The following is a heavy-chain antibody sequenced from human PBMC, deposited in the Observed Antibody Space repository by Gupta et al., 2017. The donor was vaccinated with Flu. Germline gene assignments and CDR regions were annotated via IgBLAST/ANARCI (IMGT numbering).Heavy chain of an antibody. D-gene: IGHD4-17*01. CDR1: GFSVSSSGEG. CDR3: VHFAGVTIIDH. CDR2: VYWDDDN. Sequence: CSGFSVSSSGEGVGWIRQPPGKALEWLVLVYWDDDNRYSPSLKNRLTVSRDTSKNQVVLXMXNMDPVXTATYYCVHFAGVTIIDHWGQGTLVTVSS. V-gene: IGHV2-5*02. J-gene: IGHJ5*02.